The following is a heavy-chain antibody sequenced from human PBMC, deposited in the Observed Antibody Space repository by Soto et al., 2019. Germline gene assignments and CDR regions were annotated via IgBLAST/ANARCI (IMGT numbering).Heavy chain of an antibody. J-gene: IGHJ3*02. V-gene: IGHV3-21*01. Sequence: KAGGSLRLSCAASGFTFSSYSMNWVRQAPGKGLEWVSSISSSSSYIYYADSVKGRFTISRDNAKNSLYLQMNSLRAEDTAVYYCARVYYDSSGYPTGAFDIWGQGTMVTVSS. CDR3: ARVYYDSSGYPTGAFDI. D-gene: IGHD3-22*01. CDR2: ISSSSSYI. CDR1: GFTFSSYS.